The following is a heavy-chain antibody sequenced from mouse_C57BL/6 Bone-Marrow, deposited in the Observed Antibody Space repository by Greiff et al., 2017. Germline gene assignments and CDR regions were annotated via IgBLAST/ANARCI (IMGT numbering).Heavy chain of an antibody. D-gene: IGHD1-1*01. J-gene: IGHJ3*01. Sequence: EVQLVESGGGLVQPGGSMKLSCVASGFTFSNYWMNWVRQSPGKGLEWVAQIRLKSDNYATHYAESVKGRFTISRDASKSSVYLQMSNIRAEDTGIYYCTGDTRAYWGQGTLVTVSA. CDR3: TGDTRAY. CDR1: GFTFSNYW. V-gene: IGHV6-3*01. CDR2: IRLKSDNYAT.